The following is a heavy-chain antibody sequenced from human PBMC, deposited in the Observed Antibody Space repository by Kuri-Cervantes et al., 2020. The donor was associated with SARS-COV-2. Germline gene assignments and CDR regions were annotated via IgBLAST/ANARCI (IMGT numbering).Heavy chain of an antibody. CDR1: GFTFSSYA. J-gene: IGHJ4*02. CDR2: ISSNGGST. CDR3: AKDVELRYFDWLPSSYYFDY. Sequence: GESLKISCSASGFTFSSYAMHWVRQAPGKGLEYVSAISSNGGSTYYADSVKGRFTISRGNSKNTLYLQMNSLRAEDTAVYYCAKDVELRYFDWLPSSYYFDYWGQGTLVTVSS. V-gene: IGHV3-64*04. D-gene: IGHD3-9*01.